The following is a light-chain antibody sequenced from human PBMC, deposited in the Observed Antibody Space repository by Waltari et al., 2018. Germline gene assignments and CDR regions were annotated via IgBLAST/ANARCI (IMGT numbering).Light chain of an antibody. CDR3: LSADSSGPYLYV. J-gene: IGLJ1*01. Sequence: SYELTQPPSVSVSPGQTARIPCPGDAFPRQCAYWYQQKPGQAPVLVIYKDTERPSGIPERFSGSSSGTTVTLTISGVQAEDEADYYCLSADSSGPYLYVFGTGTTVTVL. V-gene: IGLV3-25*03. CDR1: AFPRQC. CDR2: KDT.